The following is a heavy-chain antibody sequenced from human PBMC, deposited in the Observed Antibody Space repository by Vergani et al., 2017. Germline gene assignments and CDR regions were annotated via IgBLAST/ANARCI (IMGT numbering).Heavy chain of an antibody. CDR1: GYTFTSYY. CDR3: ARAAVAGDFDY. V-gene: IGHV1-46*01. CDR2: INPSGGST. Sequence: QVQLVQSGAEVKKPGASVKVSCKASGYTFTSYYLHWVRQAPGQGLEWMGIINPSGGSTSYAQKFQGRVTMTRDTSTSTVYMELSSLRSEDTAVYYCARAAVAGDFDYWGQGTLVTVSS. D-gene: IGHD6-19*01. J-gene: IGHJ4*02.